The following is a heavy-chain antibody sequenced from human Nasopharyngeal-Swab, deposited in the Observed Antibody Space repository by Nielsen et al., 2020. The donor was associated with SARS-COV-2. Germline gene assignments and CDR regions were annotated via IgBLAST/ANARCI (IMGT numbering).Heavy chain of an antibody. Sequence: GESLKISCAASGFTFSNAWMSWVRQAPGKGLEWVGRIKSKTDGGTTDYAAPVKGRFTISRDDSKNTLYLQMNSLKTEDTAMYYCTTAIAPAFDIWGQGTMVTVSS. D-gene: IGHD6-13*01. J-gene: IGHJ3*02. CDR3: TTAIAPAFDI. V-gene: IGHV3-15*01. CDR2: IKSKTDGGTT. CDR1: GFTFSNAW.